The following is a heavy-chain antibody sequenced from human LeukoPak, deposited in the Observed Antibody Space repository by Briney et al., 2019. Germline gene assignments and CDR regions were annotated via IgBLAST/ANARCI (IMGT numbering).Heavy chain of an antibody. J-gene: IGHJ6*03. D-gene: IGHD3-10*01. CDR3: ARAIRGSKIASRYYFYYMDV. CDR2: IIPIFGTA. V-gene: IGHV1-69*06. Sequence: SVKVSCKASGGTFSSYAISWARQAPGQGLEWMGGIIPIFGTANYAQKFQGRVTTTADKSTSTAYMELSSLRSEDTAVYYCARAIRGSKIASRYYFYYMDVWGKGTTVTVSS. CDR1: GGTFSSYA.